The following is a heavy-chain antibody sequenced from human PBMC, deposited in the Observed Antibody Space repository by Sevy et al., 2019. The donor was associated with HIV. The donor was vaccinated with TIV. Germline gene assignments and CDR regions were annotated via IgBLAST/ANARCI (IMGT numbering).Heavy chain of an antibody. Sequence: GGSLRLSCAASGFTFDDYAMHWVRQAPGKGLEWVSGISWNSGSIGYADSVKGRLTISRDNAKDSLYLQMNSLRAEDTALYYCAKDIYDILTGPTDYWGQGTLVTVSS. CDR1: GFTFDDYA. V-gene: IGHV3-9*01. D-gene: IGHD3-9*01. CDR3: AKDIYDILTGPTDY. J-gene: IGHJ4*02. CDR2: ISWNSGSI.